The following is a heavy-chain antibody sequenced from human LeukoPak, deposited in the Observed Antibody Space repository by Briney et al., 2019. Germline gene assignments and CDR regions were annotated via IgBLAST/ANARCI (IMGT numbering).Heavy chain of an antibody. CDR3: ARDPYSSSWSYGMDV. V-gene: IGHV3-7*05. CDR1: GFTFSNYW. CDR2: IKQDGSET. J-gene: IGHJ6*02. D-gene: IGHD6-13*01. Sequence: GGSLRLSCTATGFTFSNYWMSWVRQTPEKGLEWVTNIKQDGSETVYVDSVKGRFTISRDNAQSSLYLQMNSLRAEDTAVYYCARDPYSSSWSYGMDVWGQGTAVTVSS.